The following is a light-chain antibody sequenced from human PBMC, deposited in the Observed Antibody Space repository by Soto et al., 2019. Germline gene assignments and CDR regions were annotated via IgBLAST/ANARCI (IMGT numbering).Light chain of an antibody. V-gene: IGLV1-44*01. CDR2: SED. CDR1: SSNIGGNT. J-gene: IGLJ1*01. CDR3: AAWDDSLNGYV. Sequence: QSVLTQPPSASGTPGQRLSIFCSGSSSNIGGNTVNWYQQVPGTAPKLLIYSEDQRPSGVPDRFSGSKSATSASLAISGLQSEDEADYYCAAWDDSLNGYVFGTRTKVTVL.